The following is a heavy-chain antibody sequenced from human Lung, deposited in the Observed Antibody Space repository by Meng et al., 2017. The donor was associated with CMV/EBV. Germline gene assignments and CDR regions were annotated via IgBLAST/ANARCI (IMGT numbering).Heavy chain of an antibody. V-gene: IGHV3-23*01. CDR1: GFTFSSFA. D-gene: IGHD6-13*01. CDR2: ITGSGGST. Sequence: GGSLRLSCAASGFTFSSFAMSWVRQAPGKGLEWVSAITGSGGSTYYADSVRGRFTISRDNSKNTLYLQLNSLRAEDTAVYYCAKAFSSSWHREYSDYWGQGXLVTVSS. J-gene: IGHJ4*02. CDR3: AKAFSSSWHREYSDY.